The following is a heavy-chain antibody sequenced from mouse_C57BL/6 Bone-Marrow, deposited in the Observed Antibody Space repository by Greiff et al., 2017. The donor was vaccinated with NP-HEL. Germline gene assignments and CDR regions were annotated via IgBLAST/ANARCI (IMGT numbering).Heavy chain of an antibody. J-gene: IGHJ2*01. Sequence: VQLKESVAELVRPGASVKLSCTASGFNIKNTYMHWVKQRPEQGLEWIGRIDPANGNTKYAPKFQGKATITADTSSNTAYLQLSSLTSEDTAIYYCAREEVYYGSSPYYFDYWGQGTTLTVSS. CDR3: AREEVYYGSSPYYFDY. D-gene: IGHD1-1*01. V-gene: IGHV14-3*01. CDR2: IDPANGNT. CDR1: GFNIKNTY.